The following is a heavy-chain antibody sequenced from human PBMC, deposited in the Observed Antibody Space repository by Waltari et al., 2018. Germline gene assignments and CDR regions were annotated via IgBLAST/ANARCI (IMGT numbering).Heavy chain of an antibody. Sequence: QLQLQESGPGLVKPSETLSLPCTVSGGSISSSSYYWGWIRQPPGKGLEWIGSLYYRGINYDKPSRKRRVTIAVDTSKTQFVLKLSAVTAADTAVYNWVRHVILTHQRDYWGQGTLVTVSA. CDR3: VRHVILTHQRDY. D-gene: IGHD3-9*01. CDR1: GGSISSSSYY. J-gene: IGHJ4*02. V-gene: IGHV4-39*01. CDR2: LYYRGIN.